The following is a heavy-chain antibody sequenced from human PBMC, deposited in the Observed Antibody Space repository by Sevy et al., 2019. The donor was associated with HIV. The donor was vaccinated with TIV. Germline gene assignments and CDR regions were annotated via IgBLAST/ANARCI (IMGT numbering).Heavy chain of an antibody. CDR3: ARERITMVEGVFITTYYHYGMDV. J-gene: IGHJ6*02. CDR1: GYTFSNYY. D-gene: IGHD3-10*01. V-gene: IGHV1-2*06. Sequence: ASVKVSCKASGYTFSNYYMDWVRQAPGQGLEWMGRINPNSGGTNYAQKFQGRVTMTRDTSIRTAYMELTWLRSDDTAVYYCARERITMVEGVFITTYYHYGMDVWGQGTTVTVSS. CDR2: INPNSGGT.